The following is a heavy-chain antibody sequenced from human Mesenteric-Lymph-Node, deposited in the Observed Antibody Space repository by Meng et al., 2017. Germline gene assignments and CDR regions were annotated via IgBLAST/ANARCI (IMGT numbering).Heavy chain of an antibody. CDR2: INHSGST. CDR1: GTSFSYYY. D-gene: IGHD4-17*01. Sequence: QVQVQAWGAGLLKPSEALSLSYAVYGTSFSYYYCSWLRQPPGKGLGWIGEINHSGSTNYNPSLKSRVTITVDTSKSQFSLKLSSVSAADTAVYYCARSYGASAYNWFDPWGQGTLVTVSS. J-gene: IGHJ5*02. V-gene: IGHV4-34*01. CDR3: ARSYGASAYNWFDP.